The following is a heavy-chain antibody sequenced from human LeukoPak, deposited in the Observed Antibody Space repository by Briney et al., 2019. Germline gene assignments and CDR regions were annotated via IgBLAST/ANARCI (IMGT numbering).Heavy chain of an antibody. CDR1: GGTFSRYA. V-gene: IGHV1-69*13. D-gene: IGHD2-15*01. CDR2: LIPVFSTA. Sequence: GASVKVSCKASGGTFSRYAFTWVRQAPGQGLEWMGGLIPVFSTANYAQKFQGRVTITADESTSTAYMNLSSLRSEDTAVYYCAGRIVVEPVAHDGDFDFWGQGTLVTVS. J-gene: IGHJ4*02. CDR3: AGRIVVEPVAHDGDFDF.